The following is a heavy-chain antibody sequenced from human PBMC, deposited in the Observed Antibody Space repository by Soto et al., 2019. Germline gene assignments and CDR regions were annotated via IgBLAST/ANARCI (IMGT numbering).Heavy chain of an antibody. Sequence: PGGSLRLSCAASGFTFRSYDMSWVRQAPGKGLEWVSTISGSGGTTYYADSVKGRFTILRDNSKSTLYLQMNSLRAEDTAVYFCARKGGPRDVFDIWGQGTMVTVSS. D-gene: IGHD2-21*02. V-gene: IGHV3-23*01. CDR3: ARKGGPRDVFDI. CDR2: ISGSGGTT. J-gene: IGHJ3*02. CDR1: GFTFRSYD.